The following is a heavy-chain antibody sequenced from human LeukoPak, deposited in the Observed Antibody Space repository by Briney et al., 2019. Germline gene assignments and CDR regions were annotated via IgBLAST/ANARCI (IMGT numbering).Heavy chain of an antibody. CDR2: IKSKTDGGAT. CDR1: GFTVYNAW. Sequence: PGGSLRLSCAASGFTVYNAWMNWVRQAPGKGLEWVGRIKSKTDGGATDYAAPVKGRFTISRDDSKNTVYLQMNSLKIEDTAVYYCTALVQGYWGQGTLVTVSS. D-gene: IGHD6-6*01. CDR3: TALVQGY. J-gene: IGHJ4*02. V-gene: IGHV3-15*07.